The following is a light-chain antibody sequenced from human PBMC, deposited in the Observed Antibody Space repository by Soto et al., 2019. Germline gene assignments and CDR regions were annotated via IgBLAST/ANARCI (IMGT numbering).Light chain of an antibody. CDR2: AAS. J-gene: IGKJ1*01. V-gene: IGKV3-20*01. Sequence: EIVLTQSPGTLSLSPGERATLSCRASQSVSSSFLAWYQQRPGQAPRLLIYAASNTAPGIPDRFSGSGSGTDFALTISRLEPEDFAVDYCQEYGTSRTFGQGTKVESK. CDR1: QSVSSSF. CDR3: QEYGTSRT.